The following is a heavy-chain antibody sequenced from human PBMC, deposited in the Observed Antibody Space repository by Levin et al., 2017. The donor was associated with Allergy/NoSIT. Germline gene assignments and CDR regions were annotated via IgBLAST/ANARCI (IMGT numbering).Heavy chain of an antibody. Sequence: GGSLRLSCAASGFTFSSYAMHWFRQAPGKGLEWVAVISYDGSTTYYADSVKGRFTISRDNSKNTLYVQMNSLIPEDTAVIYCARADSSAYPDYWGQGTLVTVSS. J-gene: IGHJ4*02. V-gene: IGHV3-30-3*01. CDR1: GFTFSSYA. CDR2: ISYDGSTT. D-gene: IGHD3-22*01. CDR3: ARADSSAYPDY.